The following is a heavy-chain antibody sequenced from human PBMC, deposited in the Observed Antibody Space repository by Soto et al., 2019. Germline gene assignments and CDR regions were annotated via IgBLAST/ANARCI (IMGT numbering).Heavy chain of an antibody. J-gene: IGHJ6*03. CDR1: GYTFTSYD. V-gene: IGHV1-8*01. CDR2: MNPNSGNT. CDR3: ARGNREVAGYLTYYYYTDV. Sequence: QVQLVQSGAEVKKPGASVKVSCKASGYTFTSYDINWVRQATGQGLEWMGWMNPNSGNTGYAQKFQGRVTMTRNTSISTAYMELSSLRSEDTAVYYCARGNREVAGYLTYYYYTDVWGKGTTVTVSS. D-gene: IGHD3-9*01.